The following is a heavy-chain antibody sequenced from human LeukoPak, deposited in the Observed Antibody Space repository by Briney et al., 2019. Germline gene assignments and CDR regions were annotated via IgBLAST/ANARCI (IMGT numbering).Heavy chain of an antibody. V-gene: IGHV3-30*03. J-gene: IGHJ6*02. Sequence: PGRSLRLSCAASGFTFSSYGMHWVRQAPGKGLEWVAVISYDGSNKYYADSVKGRFTISRDNSKNTLYLQMNSLRAEDTAVYYCARDLNDGSGRYYYYGMDVWGQGTTVTVSS. D-gene: IGHD3-10*01. CDR2: ISYDGSNK. CDR3: ARDLNDGSGRYYYYGMDV. CDR1: GFTFSSYG.